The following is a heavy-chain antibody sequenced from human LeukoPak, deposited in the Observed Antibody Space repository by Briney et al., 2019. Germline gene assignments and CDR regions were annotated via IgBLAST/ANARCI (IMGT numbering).Heavy chain of an antibody. CDR2: ISYDGSNK. CDR1: GFTFSSYA. D-gene: IGHD3-10*01. CDR3: ARDPLRITQRSYFEY. V-gene: IGHV3-30*04. Sequence: GRSLRLSCAASGFTFSSYAMHWVRQAPGKGLEWVAVISYDGSNKYYADSVKGRFTISRDNSKNTLYLQMNSLRAEDTAVYYCARDPLRITQRSYFEYWGQGTLVTVSS. J-gene: IGHJ4*02.